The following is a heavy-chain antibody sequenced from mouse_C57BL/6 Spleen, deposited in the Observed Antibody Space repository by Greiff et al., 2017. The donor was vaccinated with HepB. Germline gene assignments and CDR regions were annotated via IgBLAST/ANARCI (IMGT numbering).Heavy chain of an antibody. D-gene: IGHD2-3*01. J-gene: IGHJ1*03. CDR3: ARYDGYRGYFDV. Sequence: QVQLKQPGAELVKPGASVKMSCKASGYTFTSYWITWVKQRPGQGLEWIGDIYPGSGSTNYNEKFKSKATLTVDTSSSTAYMQLSSLTSEDSAVYYCARYDGYRGYFDVWGTGTTVTVSS. CDR1: GYTFTSYW. CDR2: IYPGSGST. V-gene: IGHV1-55*01.